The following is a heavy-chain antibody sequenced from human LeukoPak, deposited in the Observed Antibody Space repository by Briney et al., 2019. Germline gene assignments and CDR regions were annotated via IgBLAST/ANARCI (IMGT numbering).Heavy chain of an antibody. CDR2: TLYSGDT. CDR1: GASISSYY. V-gene: IGHV4-59*01. CDR3: ARFSRPGDNSGHYLDH. D-gene: IGHD6-19*01. Sequence: SETLSLTCNVSGASISSYYWSWIRQPPGKGLEWIAYTLYSGDTNYNPSLKSRVTISVDTSKNQFSLKLSSVPAADTAVYYCARFSRPGDNSGHYLDHWGQGTLVTVSS. J-gene: IGHJ4*02.